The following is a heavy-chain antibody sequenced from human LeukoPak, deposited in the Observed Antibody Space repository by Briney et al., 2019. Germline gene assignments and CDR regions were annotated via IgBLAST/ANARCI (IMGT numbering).Heavy chain of an antibody. CDR2: IWYDGSNK. CDR3: ARGPYCSSTSCYYYYGMDV. Sequence: PGGSLRLSCAASGFTSSSYGMHWVRQAPGKGLEWVAVIWYDGSNKYYADSVKGRFTISRDNSKNTLYLQMNSLRAEDTAVYYCARGPYCSSTSCYYYYGMDVWGQGTTVTVSS. D-gene: IGHD2-2*01. V-gene: IGHV3-33*01. CDR1: GFTSSSYG. J-gene: IGHJ6*02.